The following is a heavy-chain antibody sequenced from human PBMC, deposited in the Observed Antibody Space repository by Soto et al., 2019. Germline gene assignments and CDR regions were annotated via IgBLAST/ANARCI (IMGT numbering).Heavy chain of an antibody. J-gene: IGHJ4*02. CDR1: GYTFTSYY. CDR3: ARISSDTPDDY. V-gene: IGHV1-46*01. Sequence: QVQLMQSGAEVKKPGASVKVSCKASGYTFTSYYMHWVRQAPGQGLEWMGIIIPSGGITTYAQKFQGRVTMTRDTSTSTVYMELSSLRSEDTAVYYCARISSDTPDDYWGQGTLVTVSS. CDR2: IIPSGGIT.